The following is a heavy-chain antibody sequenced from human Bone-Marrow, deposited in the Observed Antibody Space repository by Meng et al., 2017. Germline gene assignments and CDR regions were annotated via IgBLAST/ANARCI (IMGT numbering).Heavy chain of an antibody. J-gene: IGHJ3*02. CDR1: GSIFSDSD. CDR2: IRTTGNTYAT. V-gene: IGHV3-73*01. D-gene: IGHD1-14*01. Sequence: GGSLRLSCVGSGSIFSDSDVHWVRQAPGKGREWVGRIRTTGNTYATTYSASVRSRFSISRDDSRNTAFLQMDGLNTEGTALYYCTIYNNGHIWGQGTLVTVSS. CDR3: TIYNNGHI.